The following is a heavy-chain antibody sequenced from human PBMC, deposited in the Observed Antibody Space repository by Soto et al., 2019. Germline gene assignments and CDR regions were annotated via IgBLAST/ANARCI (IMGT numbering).Heavy chain of an antibody. V-gene: IGHV3-23*01. D-gene: IGHD3-22*01. CDR3: AKDPALDYYDSSGPQNWFDP. CDR1: GFTFSSYA. Sequence: GGSLRLSCAASGFTFSSYAMSWVRQAPGKGLERVSAISGSGGSTYYADSVKGRFTISRDNSKNTLYLQMNSLRAEDTAVYYCAKDPALDYYDSSGPQNWFDPWGQGTLVTVSS. J-gene: IGHJ5*02. CDR2: ISGSGGST.